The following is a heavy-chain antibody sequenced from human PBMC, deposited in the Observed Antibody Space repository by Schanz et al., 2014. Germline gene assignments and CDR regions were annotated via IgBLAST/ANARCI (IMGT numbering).Heavy chain of an antibody. V-gene: IGHV1-18*01. CDR3: AGTYCSSTSCYTGYYYMDV. J-gene: IGHJ6*03. Sequence: QVQLVQSGAEVKKPGASVKVSCKASGYTFISYGIKWVRQAPGQGLEWMGWISAYNGHTDYAQKLQGRVTMTADTSTSTAYMDLRSLRSNDTAVYYCAGTYCSSTSCYTGYYYMDVWGKGTTVTVSS. CDR2: ISAYNGHT. CDR1: GYTFISYG. D-gene: IGHD2-2*02.